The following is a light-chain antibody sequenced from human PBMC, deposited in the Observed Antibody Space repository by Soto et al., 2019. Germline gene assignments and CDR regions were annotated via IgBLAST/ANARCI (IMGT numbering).Light chain of an antibody. CDR3: QQYYSYPSIT. CDR1: QTISSW. J-gene: IGKJ1*01. V-gene: IGKV1-5*03. Sequence: IQMTQSPSTLSGSVGDRVTITCRASQTISSWLAWYQQKPGKAPKLLIYKASTLKSGVPSRFSGSGSGTDFTLTISCLQSEDFATYYCQQYYSYPSITFGQGTKVDIK. CDR2: KAS.